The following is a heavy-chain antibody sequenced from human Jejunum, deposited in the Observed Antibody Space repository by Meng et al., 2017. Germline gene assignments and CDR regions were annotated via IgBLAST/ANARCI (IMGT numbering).Heavy chain of an antibody. V-gene: IGHV3-30*03. D-gene: IGHD1-7*01. J-gene: IGHJ4*02. CDR3: TRGHLFNWNFIDI. Sequence: QVQLVEPGGGVVQPGRSLRLSCAASGFIFSYYGVHWVRRSPGKGLEWVAVISHDGIKNYYADSVKGRFTISRDNSRNTVSLQMDSLRVEDTAMYYCTRGHLFNWNFIDIWGQGTLVTVS. CDR2: ISHDGIKN. CDR1: GFIFSYYG.